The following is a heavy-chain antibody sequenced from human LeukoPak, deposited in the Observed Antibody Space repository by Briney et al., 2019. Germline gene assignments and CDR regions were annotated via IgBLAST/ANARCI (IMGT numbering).Heavy chain of an antibody. CDR2: IYYSDTT. Sequence: PSETLSLTCTVSGASISSSHYYWGWIRQPPGKGLEWIGNIYYSDTTYYNPSLKTRVTMSVDMSKNQFSLNPSSVTAADTAVYYCVRRGYGPETNWFDPWGQGTLVIVSS. CDR3: VRRGYGPETNWFDP. V-gene: IGHV4-39*01. J-gene: IGHJ5*02. D-gene: IGHD5-18*01. CDR1: GASISSSHYY.